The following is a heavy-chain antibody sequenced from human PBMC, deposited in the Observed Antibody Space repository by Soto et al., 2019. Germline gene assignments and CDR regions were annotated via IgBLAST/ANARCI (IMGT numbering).Heavy chain of an antibody. Sequence: EAQLVESGGGLVQPGGSLRLSCAASGFTFSSYWMTWVRQAPGKGLEWVANIKQDGSEKHYVDSVKGRFTISRDNAKNSLYLQMNSLRAEDTAVYYCARSYYDSIWWSYPLKHWGQGTLVTVSS. CDR2: IKQDGSEK. J-gene: IGHJ1*01. CDR1: GFTFSSYW. D-gene: IGHD3-16*02. V-gene: IGHV3-7*01. CDR3: ARSYYDSIWWSYPLKH.